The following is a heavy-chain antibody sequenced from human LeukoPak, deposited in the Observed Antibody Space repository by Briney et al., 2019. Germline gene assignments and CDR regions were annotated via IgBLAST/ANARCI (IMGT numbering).Heavy chain of an antibody. Sequence: SETRSLTCTVSGGSISSHYWSWIRKPPGKGLEWIGYIYYSGSTNYNPSLKSRVTISVDTSKNQFSLKLSSVTAADTAVYYCARDCRYSSSSFRWFDPWGQGTLVTVSS. CDR3: ARDCRYSSSSFRWFDP. J-gene: IGHJ5*02. CDR1: GGSISSHY. D-gene: IGHD6-6*01. CDR2: IYYSGST. V-gene: IGHV4-59*11.